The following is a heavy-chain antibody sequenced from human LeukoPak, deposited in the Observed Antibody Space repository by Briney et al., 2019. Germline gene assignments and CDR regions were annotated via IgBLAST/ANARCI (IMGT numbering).Heavy chain of an antibody. CDR2: INSDGSST. V-gene: IGHV3-74*01. D-gene: IGHD3-16*02. CDR1: GFIFTHYD. Sequence: GGSLRLSCAASGFIFTHYDMHWVRQAPGKGLVWVSRINSDGSSTSYADSVKGRFTISRDNAKNTLYLQMNSLRAEDTAVYYCARATGLRLGELSSNFDYWGQGTLVTVSS. CDR3: ARATGLRLGELSSNFDY. J-gene: IGHJ4*02.